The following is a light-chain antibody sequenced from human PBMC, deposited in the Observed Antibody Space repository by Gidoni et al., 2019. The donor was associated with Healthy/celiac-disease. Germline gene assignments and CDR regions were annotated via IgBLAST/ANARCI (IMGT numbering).Light chain of an antibody. CDR1: NIGSKR. Sequence: SSVLTQPPSVSVAPGQTARITCGGNNIGSKRVHWYQHKPGQAPVLVVYDDSDRPSGIPARFSGSNSGNTATLTISMVEAGDEADYYCQVWDSSSDHVVFGGGTKLTVL. V-gene: IGLV3-21*02. CDR3: QVWDSSSDHVV. CDR2: DDS. J-gene: IGLJ2*01.